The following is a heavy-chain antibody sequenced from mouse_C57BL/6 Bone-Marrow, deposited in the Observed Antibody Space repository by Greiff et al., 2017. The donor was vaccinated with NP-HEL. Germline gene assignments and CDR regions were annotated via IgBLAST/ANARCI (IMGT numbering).Heavy chain of an antibody. D-gene: IGHD2-5*01. CDR2: IYPGDGDT. V-gene: IGHV1-80*01. CDR3: ARERKSYSNPLAY. Sequence: QVQLQHSGAELVKPGASVKISCKASGYAFSSYWMNWVKQRPGKGLEWIGQIYPGDGDTNYNGKFKGKATLTADKSSSTAYMQLSSLTSEDAAVYICARERKSYSNPLAYWGQGTLVTVSA. J-gene: IGHJ3*01. CDR1: GYAFSSYW.